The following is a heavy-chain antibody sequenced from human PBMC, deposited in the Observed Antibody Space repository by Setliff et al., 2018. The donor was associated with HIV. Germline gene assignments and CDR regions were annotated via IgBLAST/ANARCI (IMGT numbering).Heavy chain of an antibody. CDR1: GFIFSSYT. V-gene: IGHV3-23*01. D-gene: IGHD5-12*01. J-gene: IGHJ6*03. CDR2: IRGSGSQT. CDR3: ARGGMATRHYYYYYMDV. Sequence: PGGSLRLSCAASGFIFSSYTMAWVRQAPGKGLEWVASIRGSGSQTNYADSVKGRFTISRDNSKNTLYLQMTSLRAEDTAVYYCARGGMATRHYYYYYMDVWGKGTTVTVSS.